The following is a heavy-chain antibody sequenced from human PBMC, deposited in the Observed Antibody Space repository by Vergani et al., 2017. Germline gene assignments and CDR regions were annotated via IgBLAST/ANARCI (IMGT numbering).Heavy chain of an antibody. V-gene: IGHV3-11*01. CDR3: AREYTSTSGRAFDF. J-gene: IGHJ3*01. CDR2: SSSSGSTI. Sequence: QVQLVEAGGGLVKPGGSLRPSCGASGFTFSYYYMSWIRQAPGKGLEWVSYSSSSGSTIYYAVSVKGRFTISRDNAKNSLYLQMNSLRAEDTAVYSCAREYTSTSGRAFDFWGQGTKVTVSS. CDR1: GFTFSYYY. D-gene: IGHD2-2*01.